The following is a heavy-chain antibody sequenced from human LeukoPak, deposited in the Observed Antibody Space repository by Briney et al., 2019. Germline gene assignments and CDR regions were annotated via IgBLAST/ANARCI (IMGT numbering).Heavy chain of an antibody. CDR2: ISSSSSYI. CDR3: ARDHGPGYSYGYSY. Sequence: PGGSLRLSCAASGFTFSSYSMNWVRQAPGKGLEWVSSISSSSSYIYYADSVKGRFTISRDNAKNSLYLQMNSLRAEDTAVYYCARDHGPGYSYGYSYWGQGTLVTVSS. D-gene: IGHD5-18*01. CDR1: GFTFSSYS. J-gene: IGHJ4*02. V-gene: IGHV3-21*01.